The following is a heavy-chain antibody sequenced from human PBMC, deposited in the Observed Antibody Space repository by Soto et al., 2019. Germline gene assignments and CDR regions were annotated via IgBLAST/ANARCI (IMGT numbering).Heavy chain of an antibody. Sequence: SVQVSCMACGYTFTGYYIHWVRQAPGQGHAWMGWINPNSGGTDYPQKFQGRVTMTRDSSITTAYMELSSLRSDDTAVYYCASANRGVDDVFDYCGKATQVTVAS. CDR3: ASANRGVDDVFDY. D-gene: IGHD1-26*01. V-gene: IGHV1-2*02. CDR2: INPNSGGT. CDR1: GYTFTGYY. J-gene: IGHJ4*02.